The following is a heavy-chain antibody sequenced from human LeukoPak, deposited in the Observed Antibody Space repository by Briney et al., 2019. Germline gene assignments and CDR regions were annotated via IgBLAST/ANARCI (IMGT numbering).Heavy chain of an antibody. CDR3: ARGAGTYPNWFDP. D-gene: IGHD3-10*01. CDR1: GGSVSSGSYC. J-gene: IGHJ5*02. Sequence: PSETLSLTCTVSGGSVSSGSYCWSWLRQPPGKGLEWIGYIYYSGSTNYNPSLKSRVTISVDTSKNQFSLKLSSVTAADTAVYYCARGAGTYPNWFDPWGQGTLVTVSS. CDR2: IYYSGST. V-gene: IGHV4-61*01.